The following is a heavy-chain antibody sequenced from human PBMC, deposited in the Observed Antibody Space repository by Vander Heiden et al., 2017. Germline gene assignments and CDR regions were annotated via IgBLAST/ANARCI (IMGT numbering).Heavy chain of an antibody. V-gene: IGHV3-30*01. D-gene: IGHD3-22*01. Sequence: QVQLVESGGGVVQPGRSLRLSCAASGFTFSSYAMHWVRPAPGKGLEWVAVISYDGSNKYYADSVKGRFTISRDNSKNTLYLQMNSLRAEDTAVYYCARGDGGIVVVITFDYWGQGTLVTVSS. CDR3: ARGDGGIVVVITFDY. CDR1: GFTFSSYA. CDR2: ISYDGSNK. J-gene: IGHJ4*02.